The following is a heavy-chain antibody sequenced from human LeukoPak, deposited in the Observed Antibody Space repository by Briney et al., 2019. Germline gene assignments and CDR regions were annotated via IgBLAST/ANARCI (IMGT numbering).Heavy chain of an antibody. CDR1: GFTFSSYA. J-gene: IGHJ3*02. D-gene: IGHD2-15*01. V-gene: IGHV3-23*01. CDR3: AKTDIVVVVAAKHDAFDI. Sequence: GGSLRLSCAASGFTFSSYAMSWVRQAPGKGLEWVSAISGSGGSTYYADSVKGRFTISRDNSKNTLYLQMNSLRAEDTAVYYCAKTDIVVVVAAKHDAFDIWGQGTMVTVSS. CDR2: ISGSGGST.